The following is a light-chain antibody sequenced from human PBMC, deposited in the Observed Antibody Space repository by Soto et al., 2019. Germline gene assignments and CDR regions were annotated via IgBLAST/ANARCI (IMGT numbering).Light chain of an antibody. Sequence: EIVLTQSPGTLSLSPGERATLSCRAIQSVSSSYLAWYQQKPGQAPRLLIYGASSRATGIPDRFSGSGSGTDFTLTISRLEPEDFAVYYCQQYGSSLALTFGGGTKWIS. CDR1: QSVSSSY. J-gene: IGKJ4*01. V-gene: IGKV3-20*01. CDR3: QQYGSSLALT. CDR2: GAS.